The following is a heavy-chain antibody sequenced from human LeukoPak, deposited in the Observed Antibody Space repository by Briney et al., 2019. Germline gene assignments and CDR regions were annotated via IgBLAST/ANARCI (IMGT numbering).Heavy chain of an antibody. D-gene: IGHD4-17*01. CDR2: IIPIFGTA. V-gene: IGHV1-69*06. J-gene: IGHJ6*03. Sequence: SVKVSCKASGGTFSSYAISWVRQAPGQGLEWMGGIIPIFGTANYAQKFQGRVTITADKSTSTAYMELSSLRSEDTAVYYCARADTVTTMGYYYYYMDVWGKGTTVTVSS. CDR1: GGTFSSYA. CDR3: ARADTVTTMGYYYYYMDV.